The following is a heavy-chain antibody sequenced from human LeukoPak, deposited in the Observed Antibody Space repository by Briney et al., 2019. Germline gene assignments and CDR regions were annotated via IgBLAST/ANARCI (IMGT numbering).Heavy chain of an antibody. CDR2: FDPEDGET. Sequence: ASMKVSCKVSGYTLTELSMHWVRQAPGKGLEWMGGFDPEDGETIYAQKFQGRVTMTEDTSTDTAYMELSSLRSEDTAVYYCATDSYTWKYFDYWGQGTLVTVSS. CDR3: ATDSYTWKYFDY. D-gene: IGHD1-1*01. V-gene: IGHV1-24*01. J-gene: IGHJ4*02. CDR1: GYTLTELS.